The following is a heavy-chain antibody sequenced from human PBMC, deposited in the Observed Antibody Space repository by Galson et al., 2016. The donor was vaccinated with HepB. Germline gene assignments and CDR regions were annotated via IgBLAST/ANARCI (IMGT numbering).Heavy chain of an antibody. J-gene: IGHJ6*02. CDR3: AKDEGFYNGMDF. D-gene: IGHD2-2*02. CDR1: GGSVSSASHY. V-gene: IGHV4-61*01. Sequence: ETLSLTCTVSGGSVSSASHYWSWVRQPTGKGLAWIGYISDSESTNYNLSLKGRVTISLDRSKNQFSLRLNSVIAADTAVYYCAKDEGFYNGMDFWGQGTTVTVSS. CDR2: ISDSEST.